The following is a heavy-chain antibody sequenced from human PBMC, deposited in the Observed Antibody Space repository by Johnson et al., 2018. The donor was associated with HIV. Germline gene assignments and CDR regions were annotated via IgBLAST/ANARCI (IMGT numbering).Heavy chain of an antibody. CDR1: RFTFSSYA. Sequence: VQLVESGGGLVQPGGSLRLSCAASRFTFSSYAMSWVRQAPGKGLEWVSAISGSGGSTYYADSVKGRFTISRDNSKNTLYLQMNSLRAEDTAVYYCARYEGNYVAFDIWGQGTMVTVSS. CDR3: ARYEGNYVAFDI. D-gene: IGHD1-7*01. V-gene: IGHV3-23*04. CDR2: ISGSGGST. J-gene: IGHJ3*02.